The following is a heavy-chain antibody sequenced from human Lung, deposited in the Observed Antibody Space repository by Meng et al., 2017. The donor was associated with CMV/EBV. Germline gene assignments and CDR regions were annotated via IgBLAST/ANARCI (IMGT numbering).Heavy chain of an antibody. Sequence: GGSXRLXCAASGFRFDDYGMHRVRQTPGKGLEWVAFIRHDGTNKFYGASVKGRFTISRDNSKSTVYLQMNSLRPEETALYYCAKDLLLFGGPNAYFDQWGQGXLVTVSS. J-gene: IGHJ4*02. CDR2: IRHDGTNK. CDR1: GFRFDDYG. V-gene: IGHV3-30*02. CDR3: AKDLLLFGGPNAYFDQ. D-gene: IGHD3-16*01.